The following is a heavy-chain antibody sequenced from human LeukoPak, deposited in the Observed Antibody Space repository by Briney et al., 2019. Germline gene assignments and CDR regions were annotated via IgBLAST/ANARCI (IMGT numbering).Heavy chain of an antibody. D-gene: IGHD1-7*01. J-gene: IGHJ4*02. Sequence: GGSLRLSCAASGFTFSSYWIGWVRQMPGKDLEWMGIIYPGDSDTRYSPSFQGQVTISADKSISTAYLQWSSLKASDTAMYYCARRLELLDYFDYWGQGTLVTVSS. CDR2: IYPGDSDT. CDR3: ARRLELLDYFDY. V-gene: IGHV5-51*01. CDR1: GFTFSSYW.